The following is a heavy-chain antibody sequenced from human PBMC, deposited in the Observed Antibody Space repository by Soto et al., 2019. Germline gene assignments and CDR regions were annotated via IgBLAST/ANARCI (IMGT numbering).Heavy chain of an antibody. CDR3: ARAGEHLYFDY. D-gene: IGHD3-16*01. Sequence: SETLSLNCTVSGGFVTSTSYYWSWIRQPPGKGLEWIGYMHYSGSTNYNPSLKSRVTISVDTSKNQFSLKLSSVTAADTAVYYCARAGEHLYFDYWGQGTLVTVSS. CDR1: GGFVTSTSYY. V-gene: IGHV4-61*01. J-gene: IGHJ4*02. CDR2: MHYSGST.